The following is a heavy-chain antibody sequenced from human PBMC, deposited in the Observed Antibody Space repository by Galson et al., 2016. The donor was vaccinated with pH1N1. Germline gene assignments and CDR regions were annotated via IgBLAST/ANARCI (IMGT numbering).Heavy chain of an antibody. CDR2: ISASNGNT. V-gene: IGHV1-18*01. Sequence: SVKVSCKASGYSFSNYGINWVRQVPGQGLEWMGWISASNGNTKYAEKVQDRVTMTTDTSTKTIYMELRSLKSDDTATYYFTGPARPYSGTYHFWGQGTLVIVSS. D-gene: IGHD1-26*01. J-gene: IGHJ4*02. CDR1: GYSFSNYG. CDR3: TGPARPYSGTYHF.